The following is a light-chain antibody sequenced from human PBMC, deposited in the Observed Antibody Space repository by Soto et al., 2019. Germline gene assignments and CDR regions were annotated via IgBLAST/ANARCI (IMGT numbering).Light chain of an antibody. J-gene: IGKJ5*01. CDR1: ESTSDY. CDR3: QQRNSWPPTFT. V-gene: IGKV3-11*01. Sequence: EIVLTQSPGTVSLSPGERATLSCRASESTSDYLAWYQQKPGQAPRLLIYDTSIRATGIPARFSGSGSGTDFTLTISSLEPEDFAVYYCQQRNSWPPTFTFGQGTRLEIK. CDR2: DTS.